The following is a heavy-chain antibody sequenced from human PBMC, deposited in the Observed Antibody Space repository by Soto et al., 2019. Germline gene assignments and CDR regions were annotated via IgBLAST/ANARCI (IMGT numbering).Heavy chain of an antibody. D-gene: IGHD5-18*01. CDR3: AKDGGGYNYGYVMLDKYYYGMDV. J-gene: IGHJ6*02. V-gene: IGHV3-30-3*01. CDR2: ISYDGTNK. CDR1: GFTFSTYA. Sequence: GSLRLSCAASGFTFSTYAMHWVRQAPGKGLERVAVISYDGTNKYYADSVRGRFTISRDNSKNTLFLQMNSLRAEDTAVYYCAKDGGGYNYGYVMLDKYYYGMDVWGQGTTVTVSS.